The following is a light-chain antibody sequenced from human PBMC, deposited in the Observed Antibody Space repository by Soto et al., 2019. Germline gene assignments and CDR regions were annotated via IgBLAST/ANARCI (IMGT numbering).Light chain of an antibody. J-gene: IGKJ1*01. V-gene: IGKV1-5*03. CDR3: QQYNSYWT. CDR1: QSISSW. CDR2: KAS. Sequence: DIQMTQSPSTLSASVGDRVTITCRASQSISSWLAWYQQKPGKAPKLLIYKASSLESGVPSSFSGRGSGEEFTLTISRLQPDDFANYYCQQYNSYWTFGQGTKVEIK.